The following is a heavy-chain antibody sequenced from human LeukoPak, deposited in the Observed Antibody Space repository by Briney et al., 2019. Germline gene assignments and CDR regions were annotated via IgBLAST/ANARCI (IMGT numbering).Heavy chain of an antibody. J-gene: IGHJ4*02. CDR2: ISWNSGSI. D-gene: IGHD6-13*01. V-gene: IGHV3-9*01. Sequence: PGGSLRLSCAASGFTFDDYAMHWVRQAPGKGLEWVSGISWNSGSIGYADSVKGRFTISRDNSKNTLYLQMNSLRAEGTAVYYCAKGIAALDYWGQGTLVTVSS. CDR1: GFTFDDYA. CDR3: AKGIAALDY.